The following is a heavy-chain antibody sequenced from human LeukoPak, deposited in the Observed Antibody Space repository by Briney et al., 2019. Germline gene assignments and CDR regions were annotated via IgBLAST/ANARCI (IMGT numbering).Heavy chain of an antibody. D-gene: IGHD4-17*01. CDR2: IYSSGST. CDR3: ARDGTVYMDV. CDR1: GSTNNDF. Sequence: SETLSLTCTVSGSTNNDFWSWIRQPAGKGLEWIGRIYSSGSTNYNPSLKSRVTMSLDTSKNQFSLKLSSATAADTAVYFCARDGTVYMDVWGKGTTVTVSS. V-gene: IGHV4-4*07. J-gene: IGHJ6*03.